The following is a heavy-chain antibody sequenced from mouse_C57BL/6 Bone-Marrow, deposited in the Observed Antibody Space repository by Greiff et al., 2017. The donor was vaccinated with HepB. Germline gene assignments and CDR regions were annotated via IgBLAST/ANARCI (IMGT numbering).Heavy chain of an antibody. V-gene: IGHV14-4*01. D-gene: IGHD1-1*01. CDR1: GFNIKDDY. Sequence: VHVKQSGAELVRPGASVKLSCTASGFNIKDDYMHWVKQRPEQGLEWIGWIDPENGDTEYASKFQGKATITADTSSNTAYLQLSNLSSEDAAVYYCTTRSRGFDYWGQGTTLTVSS. CDR2: IDPENGDT. J-gene: IGHJ2*01. CDR3: TTRSRGFDY.